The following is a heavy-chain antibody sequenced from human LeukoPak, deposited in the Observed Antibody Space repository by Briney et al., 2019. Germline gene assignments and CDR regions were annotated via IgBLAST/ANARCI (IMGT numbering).Heavy chain of an antibody. J-gene: IGHJ3*02. Sequence: ASVKVSCKASGGTFSSYAISWVRQAPGQGLEWMGGIIPIFGTANYAQKFQGRVTITADESTSTAYMELSSLRSEDTAVYYCARGALPPTGGYCSSTSCPSAFDIWGQGTMVTVSS. CDR2: IIPIFGTA. V-gene: IGHV1-69*13. CDR1: GGTFSSYA. CDR3: ARGALPPTGGYCSSTSCPSAFDI. D-gene: IGHD2-2*01.